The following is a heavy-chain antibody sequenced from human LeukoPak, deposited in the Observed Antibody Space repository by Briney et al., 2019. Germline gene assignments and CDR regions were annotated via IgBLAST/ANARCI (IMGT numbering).Heavy chain of an antibody. V-gene: IGHV4-59*01. CDR1: GGSITSYH. D-gene: IGHD5-24*01. J-gene: IGHJ4*02. CDR3: ARGSRDGYHHLDY. Sequence: KPSETLSLTCTISGGSITSYHWSWIRQPPGKGLEWIGYIYYSGSTNYNPSLKSRATISVDTSKNQISLNLRSVPAADTAAYYGARGSRDGYHHLDYWGPGNPGTLSP. CDR2: IYYSGST.